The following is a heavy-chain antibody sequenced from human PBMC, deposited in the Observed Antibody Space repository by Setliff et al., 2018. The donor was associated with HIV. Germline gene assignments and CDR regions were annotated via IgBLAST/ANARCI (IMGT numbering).Heavy chain of an antibody. CDR1: GYTFANYA. CDR3: ARAMHRGPPDFDY. CDR2: INDDSGST. J-gene: IGHJ4*02. V-gene: IGHV1-3*01. Sequence: RASVKVSCKASGYTFANYAMHWVRQAPGQSLEWMGWINDDSGSTRYSQRFQGRVTITRDTSASTVYMELNSLRSEDTALYYCARAMHRGPPDFDYWGQGTLVTVSS.